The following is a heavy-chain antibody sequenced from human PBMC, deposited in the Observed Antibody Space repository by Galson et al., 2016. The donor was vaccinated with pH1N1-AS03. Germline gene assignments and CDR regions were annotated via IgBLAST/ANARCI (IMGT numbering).Heavy chain of an antibody. Sequence: SLRLSCAASGFIFNNHWMHWVRQPPGEGLVWVSRIDNDGRNTDYADSVKGRLVISRDNAKNTLYLEMNSLRVEDTSVYYCARDGMRGDACDIWGQGTMVTVSP. J-gene: IGHJ3*02. CDR3: ARDGMRGDACDI. CDR2: IDNDGRNT. CDR1: GFIFNNHW. V-gene: IGHV3-74*01. D-gene: IGHD1-1*01.